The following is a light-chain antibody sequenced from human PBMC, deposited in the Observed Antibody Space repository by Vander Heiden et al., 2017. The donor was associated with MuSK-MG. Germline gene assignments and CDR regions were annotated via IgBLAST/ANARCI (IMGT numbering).Light chain of an antibody. CDR2: GKN. CDR1: SLRSYY. J-gene: IGLJ2*01. Sequence: SSELTQDPAVSVALGQTVRLTCQGDSLRSYYASWYQQKPGQAPVLVIYGKNNRPSGIPDRFSCYSSGNNASSKINGAQAEDEADDYWNCTDSGGNPLEFGGGTKLTVL. V-gene: IGLV3-19*01. CDR3: NCTDSGGNPLE.